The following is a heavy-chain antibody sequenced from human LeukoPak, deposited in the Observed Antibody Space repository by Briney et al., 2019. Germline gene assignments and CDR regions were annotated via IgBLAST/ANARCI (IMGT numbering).Heavy chain of an antibody. V-gene: IGHV3-21*01. J-gene: IGHJ4*02. D-gene: IGHD4-23*01. CDR1: GFTFSSYN. Sequence: GGSLRLSCAASGFTFSSYNMNWVRQAPGKGLEWVSSISSSSSYIYYADSVKGRFTISRDNAKNSLYLQMNGLRAEDTAVYYCARGRGTTVVTPDYWGQGTLVTVSS. CDR3: ARGRGTTVVTPDY. CDR2: ISSSSSYI.